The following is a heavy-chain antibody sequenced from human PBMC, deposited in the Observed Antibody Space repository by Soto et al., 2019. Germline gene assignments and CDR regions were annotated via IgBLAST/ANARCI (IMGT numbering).Heavy chain of an antibody. Sequence: QVQLVQSGAEVKKPGSSVKVSCKTSGGTISNYAISWVRQAPGQGLEWMGGIIPLFGTTNYAQKSQGRVTITADEPTRTAYMELGSLRSDDTAVYYCARGGFWSGYYSWFDPWGQGTLVTVSS. CDR3: ARGGFWSGYYSWFDP. J-gene: IGHJ5*02. CDR2: IIPLFGTT. CDR1: GGTISNYA. D-gene: IGHD3-3*01. V-gene: IGHV1-69*12.